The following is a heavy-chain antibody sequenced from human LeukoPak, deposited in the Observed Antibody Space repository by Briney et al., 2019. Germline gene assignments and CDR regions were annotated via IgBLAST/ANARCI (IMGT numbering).Heavy chain of an antibody. CDR3: ARDRDAFDI. V-gene: IGHV4-61*02. CDR2: IHTSGST. Sequence: SQTLSLTCTVSGGSISSGSYYWRWIRQPAGKGLEWIGRIHTSGSTNYTPSLRSRVTISVDTSKNQFSLKLSSVTAADTAVYYCARDRDAFDIWGQGTMVTVSS. J-gene: IGHJ3*02. CDR1: GGSISSGSYY.